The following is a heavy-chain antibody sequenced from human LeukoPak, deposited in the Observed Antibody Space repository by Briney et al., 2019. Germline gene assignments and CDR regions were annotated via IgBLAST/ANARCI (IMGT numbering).Heavy chain of an antibody. CDR3: ARVIAVAGTDAKRTFDY. D-gene: IGHD6-19*01. J-gene: IGHJ4*02. Sequence: PSETLSLTCTVSGGSISSSSYYWGWIRQPPGKGLEWIGSIYYSGSTYYNPSLNSRVTISVDTSKNQFSLKLSSVTAADTAVYYCARVIAVAGTDAKRTFDYWGQGTLVTVSS. CDR2: IYYSGST. V-gene: IGHV4-39*07. CDR1: GGSISSSSYY.